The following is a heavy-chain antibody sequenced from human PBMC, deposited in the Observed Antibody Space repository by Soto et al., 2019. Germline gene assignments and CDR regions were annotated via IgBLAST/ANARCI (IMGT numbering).Heavy chain of an antibody. D-gene: IGHD2-15*01. CDR1: GFTFSSYW. J-gene: IGHJ4*02. Sequence: EVQLVESGGGLVQPGGSLRLSCAASGFTFSSYWMHWVRQAPGKGLVWVSRLNSDGSSTSYADSVKGRFTISRDNAKNALYLQMNSLRAEDTAVYYCARVYCSGGSCHYYFDYWGQGTLVTVSS. V-gene: IGHV3-74*01. CDR2: LNSDGSST. CDR3: ARVYCSGGSCHYYFDY.